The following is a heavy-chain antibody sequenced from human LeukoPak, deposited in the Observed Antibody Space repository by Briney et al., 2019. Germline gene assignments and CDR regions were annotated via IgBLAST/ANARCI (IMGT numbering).Heavy chain of an antibody. CDR1: GFTFSSYG. Sequence: PGRSLRLSCAASGFTFSSYGMHWVRQAPGKGLEWVAVISYDGSNKYYADSVKGRFTISRDNSKNTLYLQMNSLRVGDTAVYYCAKCILTGYYKGYMDVWGNGTTVTVSS. J-gene: IGHJ6*03. CDR3: AKCILTGYYKGYMDV. D-gene: IGHD3-9*01. CDR2: ISYDGSNK. V-gene: IGHV3-30*18.